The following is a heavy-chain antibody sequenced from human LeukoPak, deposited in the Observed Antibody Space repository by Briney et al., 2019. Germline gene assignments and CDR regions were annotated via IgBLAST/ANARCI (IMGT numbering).Heavy chain of an antibody. J-gene: IGHJ4*02. D-gene: IGHD4-17*01. CDR1: GFTFSTYH. CDR3: ARDYDDYGGYFDY. Sequence: GVSLRLSCAASGFTFSTYHMNWVRQAPGKGLEWVSYISSSTRTIYYADSVKGRFTISRDNAQNSVYLQMNSLRDEDTAVYYCARDYDDYGGYFDYWGQGTLVTVYS. CDR2: ISSSTRTI. V-gene: IGHV3-48*02.